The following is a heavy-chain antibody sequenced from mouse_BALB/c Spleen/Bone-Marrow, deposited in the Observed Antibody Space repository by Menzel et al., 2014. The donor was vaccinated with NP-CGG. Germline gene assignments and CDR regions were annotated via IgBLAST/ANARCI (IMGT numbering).Heavy chain of an antibody. V-gene: IGHV4-1*02. Sequence: EVMLVESGGGLVQPGGSLKLSCAASGFDFSRFWMSCVRQAPGKGLEWIGEMNPESSTINYTPSLKDKFIISRDNAKNTLYLQMSKVRSEDTALYYCARLDYYGYFAYWGQGTLVTVSA. CDR2: MNPESSTI. J-gene: IGHJ3*01. D-gene: IGHD1-2*01. CDR3: ARLDYYGYFAY. CDR1: GFDFSRFW.